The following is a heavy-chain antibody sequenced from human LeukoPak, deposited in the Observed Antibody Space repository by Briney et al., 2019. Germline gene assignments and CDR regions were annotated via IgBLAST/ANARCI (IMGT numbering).Heavy chain of an antibody. CDR3: SRRLDY. CDR2: IKQDGSEK. J-gene: IGHJ4*02. Sequence: GGSLRLSCAASGFPFSDSWMDWVRQAPGKGMEWVANIKQDGSEKHYADSVKGRFTISRDNAKNSLFLQMNGLRAEDTAVYYCSRRLDYWDQGALVTVSS. CDR1: GFPFSDSW. V-gene: IGHV3-7*01.